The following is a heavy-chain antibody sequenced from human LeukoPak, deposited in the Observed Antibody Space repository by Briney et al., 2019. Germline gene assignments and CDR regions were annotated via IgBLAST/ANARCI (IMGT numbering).Heavy chain of an antibody. D-gene: IGHD3-10*01. CDR2: IYHSGST. CDR3: ARGLYGSGSPRGFDP. CDR1: GGSISSGGYP. J-gene: IGHJ5*02. Sequence: PSQTLSLTCAVSGGSISSGGYPWSWIRQPPGKGLEWIGYIYHSGSTYYNPSLKSRVTISVDRSKNQFSLKLSSVTAADTAVYYCARGLYGSGSPRGFDPWGQGTLVTVSS. V-gene: IGHV4-30-2*01.